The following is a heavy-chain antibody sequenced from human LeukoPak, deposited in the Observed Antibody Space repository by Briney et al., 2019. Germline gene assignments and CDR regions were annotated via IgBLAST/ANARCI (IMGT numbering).Heavy chain of an antibody. J-gene: IGHJ3*02. V-gene: IGHV4-34*01. CDR1: GGSFSGYY. CDR2: INHGGST. D-gene: IGHD4-23*01. Sequence: PSETLSLTCAVYGGSFSGYYWSWIRQPPGKGLEWIGEINHGGSTNYNPSLKSRVTISVDTSKNQFSLKLSSVTAADTAVYYCARATTVVTRGDAFDIWGQGTMVTVSS. CDR3: ARATTVVTRGDAFDI.